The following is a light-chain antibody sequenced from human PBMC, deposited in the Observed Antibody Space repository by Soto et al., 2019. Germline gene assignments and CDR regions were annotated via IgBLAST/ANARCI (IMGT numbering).Light chain of an antibody. CDR3: QQSYTNLGT. V-gene: IGKV3-15*01. CDR2: GAS. J-gene: IGKJ1*01. CDR1: QSVSSN. Sequence: EIVMAQSPATLSVSPGERATLSCRASQSVSSNLAWYQQKRGQAPRLLIYGASSRATGIPARFSGSGSGTEFTLTISSLQPEDFATYYCQQSYTNLGTFGQGTKVDIK.